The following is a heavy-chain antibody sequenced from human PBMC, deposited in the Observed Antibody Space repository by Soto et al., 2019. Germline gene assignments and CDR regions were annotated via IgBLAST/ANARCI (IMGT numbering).Heavy chain of an antibody. CDR2: IYSGGST. V-gene: IGHV3-66*01. Sequence: GGSLRLSCAASGFTVSSNYMSWVRQAPGKGLEWVSVIYSGGSTYYADSVKGRFTISRDNSKNTLYLQMNSLRAEDTAVYYCARGVAGTPYYYYYYYMDVWGKGTTVTVSS. D-gene: IGHD6-19*01. CDR1: GFTVSSNY. CDR3: ARGVAGTPYYYYYYYMDV. J-gene: IGHJ6*03.